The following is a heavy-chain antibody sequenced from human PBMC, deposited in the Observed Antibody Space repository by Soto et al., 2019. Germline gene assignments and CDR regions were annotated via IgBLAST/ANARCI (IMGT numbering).Heavy chain of an antibody. D-gene: IGHD4-17*01. CDR1: GFTFSIYA. Sequence: PGGSLRLSCAASGFTFSIYAMTWVRQAPGKGLEWVSGLSSSGGTTHYADSVKGRFTISRDNSKNTLFLQMNSLRAEDTAIYYCARNPNDFGEDTVFDVWGHGTLVTVSS. J-gene: IGHJ3*01. CDR2: LSSSGGTT. CDR3: ARNPNDFGEDTVFDV. V-gene: IGHV3-23*01.